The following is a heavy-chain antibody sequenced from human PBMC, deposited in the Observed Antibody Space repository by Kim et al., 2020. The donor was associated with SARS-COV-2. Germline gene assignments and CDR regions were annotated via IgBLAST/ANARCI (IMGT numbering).Heavy chain of an antibody. V-gene: IGHV4-61*07. CDR3: ARLLSSTSFFDP. Sequence: NYNPSLKSRVTISVDTSKNQFSLKLSSVTAADTAVYYCARLLSSTSFFDPWGQGTLVTVSS. D-gene: IGHD2-2*01. J-gene: IGHJ5*02.